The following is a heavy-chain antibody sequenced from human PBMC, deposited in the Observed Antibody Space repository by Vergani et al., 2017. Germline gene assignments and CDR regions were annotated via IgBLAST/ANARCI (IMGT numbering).Heavy chain of an antibody. D-gene: IGHD6-19*01. CDR1: GFTFSNAW. Sequence: EVQLVESGGGLVKPGGSLRLSCAASGFTFSNAWMSWVRQAPGKGLEWVGRIKSKTDGGTTDYAAPVKGRFTISRDDSKNTLYLQMNSLKTEDTAVYYCTTDSGYSSGWYTDGDDYGGQGTLVTVSS. V-gene: IGHV3-15*01. J-gene: IGHJ4*02. CDR3: TTDSGYSSGWYTDGDDY. CDR2: IKSKTDGGTT.